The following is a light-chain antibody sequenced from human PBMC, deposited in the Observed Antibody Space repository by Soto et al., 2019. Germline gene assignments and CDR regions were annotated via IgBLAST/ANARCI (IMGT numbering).Light chain of an antibody. CDR2: AAS. Sequence: ETVMTQSPVTLSLSPGYRATLSCRASHSVRSNLAWYQQKPGQPPRLLIYAASTRATGIPGRFSGSGSGTEFTLTISSLQSEDSAVYYCQQYNDWPPLTFGGGTKVEIK. V-gene: IGKV3-15*01. CDR3: QQYNDWPPLT. CDR1: HSVRSN. J-gene: IGKJ4*01.